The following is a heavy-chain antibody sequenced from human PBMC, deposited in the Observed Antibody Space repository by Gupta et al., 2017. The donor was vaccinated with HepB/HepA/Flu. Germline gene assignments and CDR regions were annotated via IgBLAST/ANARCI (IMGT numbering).Heavy chain of an antibody. D-gene: IGHD2-21*02. CDR1: GFTFSSYA. Sequence: EVQLLESGGGLVQPGGSLRPSCAASGFTFSSYAMSWVRQAPGKGLEWVSAISGSGGSTYYADSVKGRFTISRDNSKNTLYLQMNSLRAEDTAVYYCAKEHIVVVTAREYGMDVWGQGTTVTVSS. V-gene: IGHV3-23*01. CDR3: AKEHIVVVTAREYGMDV. J-gene: IGHJ6*02. CDR2: ISGSGGST.